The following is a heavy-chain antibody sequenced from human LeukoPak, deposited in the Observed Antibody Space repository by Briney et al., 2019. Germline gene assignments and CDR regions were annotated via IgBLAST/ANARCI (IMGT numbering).Heavy chain of an antibody. Sequence: PSETLFLTCTVSGGSISSSTYYWGWIRQPPGKGLEWIGSIYYTGSTYYNPSLKSRVTISVDTSKNQFSLKLSSVTAADTAVYYCATPLMGGGSGSYYRDYWGQGTLATVSS. CDR2: IYYTGST. V-gene: IGHV4-39*01. CDR3: ATPLMGGGSGSYYRDY. D-gene: IGHD3-10*01. CDR1: GGSISSSTYY. J-gene: IGHJ4*02.